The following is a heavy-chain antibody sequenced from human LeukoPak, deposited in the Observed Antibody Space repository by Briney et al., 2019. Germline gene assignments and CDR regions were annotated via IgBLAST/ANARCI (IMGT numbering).Heavy chain of an antibody. D-gene: IGHD6-19*01. CDR2: INHSGST. Sequence: KPSETLSLTCAVYGGSLSGYYWSWIRQPPGKGLEWIGEINHSGSTNYNPSLKSRVTISVDTSKNQFSLKLSSVTAADTAVYYCARVLKVAGTQDWGQGNLVTVSS. J-gene: IGHJ4*02. CDR1: GGSLSGYY. CDR3: ARVLKVAGTQD. V-gene: IGHV4-34*01.